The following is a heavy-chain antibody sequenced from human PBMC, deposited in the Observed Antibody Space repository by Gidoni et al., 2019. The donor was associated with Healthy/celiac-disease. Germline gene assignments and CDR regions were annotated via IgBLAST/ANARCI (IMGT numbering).Heavy chain of an antibody. V-gene: IGHV1-2*04. CDR2: INPNSGGT. D-gene: IGHD6-6*01. Sequence: QVQLAQSGAEVKKPGASVKVSCKASGYTFTGYYMHWVRQAPGQGLEWMGWINPNSGGTNYAQKFQGWVTMTRDTSISTAYMELSRLRSDDTAVYYCARGPYSSSSGFGFDYWGQGTLVTVSS. CDR3: ARGPYSSSSGFGFDY. CDR1: GYTFTGYY. J-gene: IGHJ4*02.